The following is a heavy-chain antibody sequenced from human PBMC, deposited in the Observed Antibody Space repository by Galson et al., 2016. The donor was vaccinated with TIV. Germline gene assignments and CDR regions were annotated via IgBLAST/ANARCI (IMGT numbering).Heavy chain of an antibody. CDR3: ARGAYFDPSPEALDI. V-gene: IGHV1-18*01. Sequence: SVKVSCKASGYTFTRYSISWVRQAPGQGLEWMGWISVYKGVTNSLQKVQGRVTMTIDTSTVTVYMELRSLRSDDTAVYYLARGAYFDPSPEALDIWGQGTMVTVSS. J-gene: IGHJ3*02. D-gene: IGHD3-9*01. CDR2: ISVYKGVT. CDR1: GYTFTRYS.